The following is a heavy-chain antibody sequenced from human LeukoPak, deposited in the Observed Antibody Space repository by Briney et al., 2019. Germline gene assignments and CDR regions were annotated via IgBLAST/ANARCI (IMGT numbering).Heavy chain of an antibody. CDR1: GGSFSGYY. CDR3: ASELGGGMDV. D-gene: IGHD1-7*01. J-gene: IGHJ6*02. Sequence: SDTLSLTRAVYGGSFSGYYWSWIRQPPGKGLEWIGEINHSGSTNYNPSLKSRVTISVDTSKNQFSLKLSSVTAADTAVYYCASELGGGMDVWGQGTTVTVSS. CDR2: INHSGST. V-gene: IGHV4-34*01.